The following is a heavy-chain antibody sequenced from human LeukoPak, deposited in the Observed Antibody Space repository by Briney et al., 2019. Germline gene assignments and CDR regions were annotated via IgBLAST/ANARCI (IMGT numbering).Heavy chain of an antibody. CDR3: ARLGLLRGPYYMDV. CDR2: INHSGST. CDR1: GGSFSGYY. Sequence: KPSETLSLTCAVYGGSFSGYYWSWIRQPPGKGLEWIGEINHSGSTNYNPSLKSRVTISVDTSKNQFSLKLSSVTAADTAVYYCARLGLLRGPYYMDVWGKGTTVTISS. V-gene: IGHV4-34*01. J-gene: IGHJ6*03. D-gene: IGHD3-16*01.